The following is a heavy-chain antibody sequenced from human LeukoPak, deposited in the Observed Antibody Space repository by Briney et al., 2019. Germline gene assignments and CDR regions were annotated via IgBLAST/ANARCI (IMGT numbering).Heavy chain of an antibody. D-gene: IGHD3-22*01. V-gene: IGHV3-7*01. CDR3: SRVGFYYASSGNNPFDY. Sequence: TGGSLRLSCAASGFTFINYWMAWVRQAPGKGLEWVANIKQDGTENYYVDSVKGRFTISRDNAKNSLYLQMNSLRAEDTAVYYCSRVGFYYASSGNNPFDYWGQGTLVTVSS. J-gene: IGHJ4*02. CDR1: GFTFINYW. CDR2: IKQDGTEN.